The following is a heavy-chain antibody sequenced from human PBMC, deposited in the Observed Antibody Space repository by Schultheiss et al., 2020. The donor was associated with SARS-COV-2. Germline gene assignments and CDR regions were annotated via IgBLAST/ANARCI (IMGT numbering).Heavy chain of an antibody. CDR3: ARRAGVVAATTDWFDP. CDR2: IYYSGST. CDR1: GGSISSYY. J-gene: IGHJ5*02. V-gene: IGHV4-59*08. Sequence: SETLSLTCTVSGGSISSYYWSWIRQPPGKGLEWIGYIYYSGSTYYNPSLKSRVTISVDTSKNQFSLKLSSVTAADTAVYYCARRAGVVAATTDWFDPWGQGTLVTVSS. D-gene: IGHD2-15*01.